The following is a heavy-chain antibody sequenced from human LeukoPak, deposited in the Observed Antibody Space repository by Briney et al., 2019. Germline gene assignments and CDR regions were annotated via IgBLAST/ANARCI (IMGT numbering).Heavy chain of an antibody. V-gene: IGHV3-30*18. D-gene: IGHD3-10*01. J-gene: IGHJ4*02. CDR3: AKPYYYGSRSYMDY. CDR1: GFTFSYYS. Sequence: GGSLRLSCAASGFTFSYYSMNWVRQAPGKGLEWVAVISYDGSNTYYADSVKGRFTISRDNSKNMLYLQMNSLRAEDTAVYYCAKPYYYGSRSYMDYWGQGTLVTVSS. CDR2: ISYDGSNT.